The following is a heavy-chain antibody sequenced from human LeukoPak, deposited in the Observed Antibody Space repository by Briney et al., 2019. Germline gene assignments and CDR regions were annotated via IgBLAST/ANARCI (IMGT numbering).Heavy chain of an antibody. CDR3: AKDPGTEYDFWSGYAGYFDY. CDR1: GFTFSSYA. CDR2: ISGSGGST. J-gene: IGHJ4*02. Sequence: PGGSLRLSCAASGFTFSSYAMSWVRQAPGKGLEWVSAISGSGGSTYYADSVKGRFTISRDNSKNTLYLQTNSLRAEDTAVYYCAKDPGTEYDFWSGYAGYFDYWGQGTLVTVSS. D-gene: IGHD3-3*01. V-gene: IGHV3-23*01.